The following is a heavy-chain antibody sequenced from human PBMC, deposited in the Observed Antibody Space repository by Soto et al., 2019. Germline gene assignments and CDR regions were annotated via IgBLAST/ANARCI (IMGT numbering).Heavy chain of an antibody. D-gene: IGHD7-27*01. Sequence: QVQLQQSGPVLVKPSQTLSLTCAIFGDSVSSNNIAWNWIRQSPSRVLEWLGRTYYRSKWYSEYAPSVQSRIIINAETSNNLVSLHLDSVTPEDTAVYYCTRSRELGRGFQYWRQGTLVPVSS. J-gene: IGHJ4*02. CDR3: TRSRELGRGFQY. CDR1: GDSVSSNNIA. V-gene: IGHV6-1*01. CDR2: TYYRSKWYS.